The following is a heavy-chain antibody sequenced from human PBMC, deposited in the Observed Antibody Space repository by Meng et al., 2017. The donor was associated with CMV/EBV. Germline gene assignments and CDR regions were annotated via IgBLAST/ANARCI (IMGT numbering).Heavy chain of an antibody. CDR1: GFTFDDYA. CDR2: IYSGGST. D-gene: IGHD4-17*01. CDR3: ARDGPYGDPLHY. Sequence: GGSLRLSCAASGFTFDDYAMHWVRQAPGKGLEWVSVIYSGGSTYYADSVKGRFTISRDNSKNTLYLQMNSLRAEDTAVYYCARDGPYGDPLHYWGQGTLVTISS. J-gene: IGHJ4*02. V-gene: IGHV3-66*02.